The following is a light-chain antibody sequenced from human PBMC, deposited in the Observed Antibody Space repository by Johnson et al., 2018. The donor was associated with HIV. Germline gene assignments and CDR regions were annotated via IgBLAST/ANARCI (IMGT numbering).Light chain of an antibody. CDR2: KDS. CDR3: GTWDSSLSAVP. V-gene: IGLV3-16*01. J-gene: IGLJ1*01. CDR1: ALPKKY. Sequence: VLTQPPSVSVSLGQMARITCSGEALPKKYAYWYQQKPGQFPVLVIYKDSERPSGIPERFSGSSSGTIVTLTISGFQAEDEADYYCGTWDSSLSAVPFGTGTKVTVL.